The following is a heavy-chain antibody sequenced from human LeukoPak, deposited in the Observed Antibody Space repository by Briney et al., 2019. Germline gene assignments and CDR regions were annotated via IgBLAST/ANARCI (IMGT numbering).Heavy chain of an antibody. CDR2: RYVGGRD. V-gene: IGHV4-59*08. CDR3: SRHEYYTSGWYIY. J-gene: IGHJ4*02. D-gene: IGHD6-19*01. Sequence: PSETLSLTCTVSGGSISSYSWSWIRQPPGKGLEWIGCRYVGGRDLYNPSLRGRVTIPVDASEKQFFLRLSSVTAADTAVYYCSRHEYYTSGWYIYWGQGTLVTVSS. CDR1: GGSISSYS.